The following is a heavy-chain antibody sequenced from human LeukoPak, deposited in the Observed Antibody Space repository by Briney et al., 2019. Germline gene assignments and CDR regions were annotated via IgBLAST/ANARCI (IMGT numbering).Heavy chain of an antibody. Sequence: ASVKVSCKASGGTFSSYAISWVRQAPGQGLEWMGGIIPIFGTANYAQKFQGRVTITADKSTSTAYMELSSLGSEDTAVYYCAADYYDSSGYYYPRPNPFDIWGQGTMVTVSS. V-gene: IGHV1-69*06. CDR3: AADYYDSSGYYYPRPNPFDI. D-gene: IGHD3-22*01. J-gene: IGHJ3*02. CDR2: IIPIFGTA. CDR1: GGTFSSYA.